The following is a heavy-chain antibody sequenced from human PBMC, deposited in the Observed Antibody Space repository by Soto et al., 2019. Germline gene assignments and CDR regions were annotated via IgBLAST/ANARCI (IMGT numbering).Heavy chain of an antibody. CDR1: GGSVSSGSYY. J-gene: IGHJ4*02. CDR3: ARAPLSGGYSYDY. V-gene: IGHV4-61*01. D-gene: IGHD2-15*01. Sequence: PSETLSLTCTVSGGSVSSGSYYWSWIRQPPGKGLEWIGYIYYSGSTSYNPSLKSRVTISVDTSKNQFSLKLSSVTAADTAVYYCARAPLSGGYSYDYWGQGTLVTVS. CDR2: IYYSGST.